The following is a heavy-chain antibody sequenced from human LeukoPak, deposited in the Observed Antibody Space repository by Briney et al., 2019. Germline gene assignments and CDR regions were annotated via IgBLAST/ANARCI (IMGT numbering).Heavy chain of an antibody. CDR3: AKAHYYGSGSYYNDYYFDY. V-gene: IGHV3-30*18. Sequence: GGSLRLSCAASGFTFSSYGMHWVRQAPGKGLEWVAVISYDGSNKYYADSVKGRFTISRDNSKNTLYLQMNSLRAEDTAVYYCAKAHYYGSGSYYNDYYFDYWGQGTLVTVSS. D-gene: IGHD3-10*01. CDR1: GFTFSSYG. J-gene: IGHJ4*02. CDR2: ISYDGSNK.